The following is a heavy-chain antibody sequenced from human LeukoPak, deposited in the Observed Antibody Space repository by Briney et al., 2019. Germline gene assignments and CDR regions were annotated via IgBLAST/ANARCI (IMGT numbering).Heavy chain of an antibody. V-gene: IGHV4-61*08. CDR1: GGSISSGGYS. CDR3: ARGVYIAAAQYAY. Sequence: SQTLSLTCAVSGGSISSGGYSWSWIRQPPGKGLEWIGYIYYSGTTNYNPSLKSRVTISVDTSKNQFSLKLSSVTAADTAVYYCARGVYIAAAQYAYWGQGTLVTVSS. J-gene: IGHJ4*02. D-gene: IGHD6-13*01. CDR2: IYYSGTT.